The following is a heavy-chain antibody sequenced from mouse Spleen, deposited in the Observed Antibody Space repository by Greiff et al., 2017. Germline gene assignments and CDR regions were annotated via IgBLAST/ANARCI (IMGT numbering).Heavy chain of an antibody. Sequence: EVMLVESGGGLVQPGGSLSLSCAASGFTFTDYYMSWVRQPPGKALEWLGFVRNKANGYTSEFSASVKGRFTISRDNSQNILYLQMNALRAEDSATYYCARGNWYFDVWGAGTTVTVSS. CDR1: GFTFTDYY. V-gene: IGHV7-3*01. J-gene: IGHJ1*01. CDR3: ARGNWYFDV. CDR2: VRNKANGYTS.